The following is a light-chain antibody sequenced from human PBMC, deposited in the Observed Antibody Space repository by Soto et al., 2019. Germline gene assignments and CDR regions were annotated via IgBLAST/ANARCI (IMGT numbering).Light chain of an antibody. CDR2: EAF. V-gene: IGLV2-23*01. J-gene: IGLJ2*01. Sequence: QSVLTQPASVSGSPGQWITISCTGTSSDVGSYNLVSWYQQHPGKVPKLLIYEAFKRPSGVPNRFSGSKSGNTASLTISGLQAEDEGDYYCPSYAGSLSGVVFGRGTKLTVL. CDR1: SSDVGSYNL. CDR3: PSYAGSLSGVV.